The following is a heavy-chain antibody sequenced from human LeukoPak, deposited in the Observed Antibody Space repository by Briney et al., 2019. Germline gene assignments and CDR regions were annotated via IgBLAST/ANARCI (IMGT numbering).Heavy chain of an antibody. V-gene: IGHV1-2*02. D-gene: IGHD3-22*01. J-gene: IGHJ4*02. CDR1: GYTFTGYY. CDR2: INPNSGGT. Sequence: ASVKVSCKASGYTFTGYYMHWVRQAPGQGLEWMGWINPNSGGTNYAQKFQGRVTMTRDTSISTAYMELSRLRSDDTAVYYCARGPKTYYYDSSGYYYYWGQGTLVTLSS. CDR3: ARGPKTYYYDSSGYYYY.